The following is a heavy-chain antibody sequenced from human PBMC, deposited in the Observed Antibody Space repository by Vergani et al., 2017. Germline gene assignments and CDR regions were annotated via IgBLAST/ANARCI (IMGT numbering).Heavy chain of an antibody. V-gene: IGHV3-23*04. D-gene: IGHD3-3*01. CDR3: AKMQKIGAYYDERGAFDI. CDR1: GFTFSTYA. Sequence: EVQLVESGGGLVQPAGSLRLSCAAFGFTFSTYAMTWVRQTPVRGLEWVSDISASGGTTYYADTVKCRFTFSRDTSKNTLYLRLNSLRAEDTAVYYCAKMQKIGAYYDERGAFDIGGEATMVAASA. CDR2: ISASGGTT. J-gene: IGHJ3*02.